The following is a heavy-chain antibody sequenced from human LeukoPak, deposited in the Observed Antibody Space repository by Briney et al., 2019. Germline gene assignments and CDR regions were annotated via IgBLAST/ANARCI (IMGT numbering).Heavy chain of an antibody. CDR3: ARDGEEKLWELPYFDY. Sequence: ASVKVSCKASGYTFTSYGISWVRQAPGQGLEWMGWISAYNGNTNYAQKLQGRVTTTTDTSTSTAYMELRSMRSDDTAVYYCARDGEEKLWELPYFDYWGQGTLVTVSS. CDR2: ISAYNGNT. V-gene: IGHV1-18*01. J-gene: IGHJ4*02. D-gene: IGHD1-26*01. CDR1: GYTFTSYG.